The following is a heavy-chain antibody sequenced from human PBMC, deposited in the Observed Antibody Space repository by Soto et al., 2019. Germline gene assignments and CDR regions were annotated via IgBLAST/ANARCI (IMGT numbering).Heavy chain of an antibody. CDR2: ILYDGSKK. Sequence: GGSLRLSCAASRLTFSFYDLHWVRQAPCKGLEWVAVILYDGSKKYYADSVKGRFTISRDNSKNTLYLQMSSLRAEDTDLYFCVKDGSSGWPYFDDMDVWGQGTTVTVS. D-gene: IGHD6-19*01. CDR3: VKDGSSGWPYFDDMDV. V-gene: IGHV3-30*18. CDR1: RLTFSFYD. J-gene: IGHJ6*02.